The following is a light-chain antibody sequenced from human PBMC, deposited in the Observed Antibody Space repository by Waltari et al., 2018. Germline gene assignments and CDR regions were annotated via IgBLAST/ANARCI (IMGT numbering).Light chain of an antibody. Sequence: QSVLTQPPSASETPGQSVTISCSGSGSNIGTNTVNWYQQLPGTAPKLVIYYNSVRPSGVPDRFSCSKSGASASLAISGIQSEDGADYFCSAWDNSLNAHVFGGGTTVTVL. CDR2: YNS. J-gene: IGLJ3*02. CDR1: GSNIGTNT. V-gene: IGLV1-44*01. CDR3: SAWDNSLNAHV.